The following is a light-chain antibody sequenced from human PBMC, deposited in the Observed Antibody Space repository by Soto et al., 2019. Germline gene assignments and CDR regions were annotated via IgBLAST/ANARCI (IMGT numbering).Light chain of an antibody. CDR1: SSNIGAGYD. V-gene: IGLV1-40*01. CDR3: HSYDSSLSASV. Sequence: QSVLTQTPSVSGAPGQRVTISCTGRSSNIGAGYDVHWYQQLPGTAPKLLIYGTTNRPSGVPNRFSGSKSGISASLAITGLQAEDEADYYCHSYDSSLSASVFGAGTKLTVL. CDR2: GTT. J-gene: IGLJ1*01.